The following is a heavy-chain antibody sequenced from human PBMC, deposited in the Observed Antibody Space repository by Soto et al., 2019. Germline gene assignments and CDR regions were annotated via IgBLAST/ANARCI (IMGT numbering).Heavy chain of an antibody. D-gene: IGHD3-10*01. Sequence: QVQLVQSGAEVKRPGSSVKVSCKASGDTFSFYSINWVRQAPGLGLEWMGRVNPILSMSNYAQRFQGRVTLTADKSTSTGYMELSGLRSEDTGMYYCATSSGSGYRAFDYWGQGALVTVSS. CDR1: GDTFSFYS. CDR3: ATSSGSGYRAFDY. V-gene: IGHV1-69*04. CDR2: VNPILSMS. J-gene: IGHJ4*02.